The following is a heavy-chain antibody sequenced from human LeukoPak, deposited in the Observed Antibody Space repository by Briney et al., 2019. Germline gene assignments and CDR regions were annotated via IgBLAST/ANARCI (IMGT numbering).Heavy chain of an antibody. D-gene: IGHD3-22*01. Sequence: SQTLSLTCTVSGGSISSGGYYWSWIRQPPGKGLECIGYIYHSGSTYYNPSLKSRVTISVDRSKNQFSLKLSSVTAADTAVYYCARVGQDSSGYYDVGYWGQGTLVTVSS. CDR2: IYHSGST. V-gene: IGHV4-30-2*01. CDR3: ARVGQDSSGYYDVGY. CDR1: GGSISSGGYY. J-gene: IGHJ4*02.